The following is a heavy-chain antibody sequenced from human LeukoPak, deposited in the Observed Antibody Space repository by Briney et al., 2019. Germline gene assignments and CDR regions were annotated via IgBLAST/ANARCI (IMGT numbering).Heavy chain of an antibody. CDR3: AREGDSSGYYYSRSYAFDI. D-gene: IGHD3-22*01. CDR1: GGTFSSYA. Sequence: ASVNVSCKASGGTFSSYAISWVRQAPGQGLEWMGGIIPIFGTANYAQKFQGRVTITADESTSTAYMELSSLRSEDTAVYYCAREGDSSGYYYSRSYAFDIWGQGTMVTVSS. J-gene: IGHJ3*02. V-gene: IGHV1-69*13. CDR2: IIPIFGTA.